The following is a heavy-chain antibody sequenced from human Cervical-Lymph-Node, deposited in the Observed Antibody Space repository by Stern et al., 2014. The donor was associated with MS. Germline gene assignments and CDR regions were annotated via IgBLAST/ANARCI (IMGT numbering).Heavy chain of an antibody. V-gene: IGHV4-39*01. CDR3: ARHTYDSWTDYCDWFDP. J-gene: IGHJ5*02. CDR2: VSYTKIP. D-gene: IGHD3-3*01. CDR1: GDSITRRDYH. Sequence: VQLEESGPGLVKPSETLSLTCTVSGDSITRRDYHWGWIRPPPGKRLEWIGSVSYTKIPFYSPSLKMRVTLSIGVARNQFSLKLPSVTSADTAVYYCARHTYDSWTDYCDWFDPWGQGTLVTVSS.